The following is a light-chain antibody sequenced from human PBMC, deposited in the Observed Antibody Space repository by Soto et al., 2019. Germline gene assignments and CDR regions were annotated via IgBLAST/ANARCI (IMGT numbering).Light chain of an antibody. CDR1: SSDVGSYNL. J-gene: IGLJ1*01. CDR2: EVR. Sequence: QSALTQPASVSGYPGQSITISCTGTSSDVGSYNLVSWYQQHPGKAPKLMIYEVRKRPSGVSNRFSGSKSGNTASLTISGLQDEDEADYYCCSFAGSSTLVFGTGTKLTVL. V-gene: IGLV2-23*02. CDR3: CSFAGSSTLV.